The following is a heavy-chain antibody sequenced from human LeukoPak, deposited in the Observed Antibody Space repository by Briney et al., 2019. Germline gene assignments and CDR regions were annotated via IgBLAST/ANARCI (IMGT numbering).Heavy chain of an antibody. CDR1: GFTFSSYG. CDR2: IPYDGRNK. J-gene: IGHJ4*02. CDR3: AKDPLY. Sequence: GGSLRLSCAASGFTFSSYGMHWVRQAPGKGLEWVAFIPYDGRNKYYADSVKGRFNISRDNSKTSLYLQMNSLRAEDTAVYYCAKDPLYWGQGTLVTVSS. V-gene: IGHV3-30*02.